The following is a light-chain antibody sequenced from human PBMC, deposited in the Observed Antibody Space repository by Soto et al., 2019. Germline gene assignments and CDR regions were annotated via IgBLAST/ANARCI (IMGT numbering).Light chain of an antibody. CDR1: QRVSSY. CDR2: DAS. J-gene: IGKJ4*01. V-gene: IGKV3D-15*01. CDR3: QQFHTWPVT. Sequence: EIVMTQSPATLSLSPGERATLSCRDSQRVSSYLAWYQQKPGQAPRLLIYDASNRATGMPARFSGSGSGTDFTLTIDSLQAEDFAVYYCQQFHTWPVTVGGGTKVDIK.